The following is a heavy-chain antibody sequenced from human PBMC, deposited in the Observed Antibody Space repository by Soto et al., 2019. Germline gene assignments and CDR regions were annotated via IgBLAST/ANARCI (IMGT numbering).Heavy chain of an antibody. CDR1: GGSLSGYS. V-gene: IGHV4-34*01. J-gene: IGHJ4*02. CDR3: GSIRSSRP. CDR2: INSSGGT. Sequence: PSETLSLTCAVYGGSLSGYSWSWIRQAPGRGLEWVGEINSSGGTNYNPSLESRVTISQDMSKNQFFLRLTSVTAADTAVYYCGSIRSSRPWGPGTLVTVS.